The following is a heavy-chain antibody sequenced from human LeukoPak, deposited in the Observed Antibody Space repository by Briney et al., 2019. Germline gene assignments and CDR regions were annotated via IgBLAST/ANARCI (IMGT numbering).Heavy chain of an antibody. J-gene: IGHJ5*02. D-gene: IGHD3-3*01. CDR1: GFTFSSYA. V-gene: IGHV3-23*01. CDR3: AKSRGITIFGVVVL. Sequence: GGSLRLSCAASGFTFSSYAMSWVRQAPGKGLERVSAISGSGGSSYYADSVKGRFTISRDNSKNTLYLQMNSLRAEDTAVYYCAKSRGITIFGVVVLWGQGTLVTVSS. CDR2: ISGSGGSS.